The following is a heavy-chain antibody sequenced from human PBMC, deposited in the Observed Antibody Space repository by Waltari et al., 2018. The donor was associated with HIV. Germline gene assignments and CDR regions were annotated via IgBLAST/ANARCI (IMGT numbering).Heavy chain of an antibody. CDR3: AKTSIAAAGLDDNWFDP. CDR1: GFNFDEYA. Sequence: EVQLVESGEGLVQPGRSRRLSCAAPGFNFDEYAMHRVREAPGTGLEWHSGISWNSGSIGYADSVKGRFTISRDNAKNSLYLQMNSLRAEDTALYYCAKTSIAAAGLDDNWFDPWGQGTLVTVSS. CDR2: ISWNSGSI. D-gene: IGHD6-13*01. J-gene: IGHJ5*02. V-gene: IGHV3-9*01.